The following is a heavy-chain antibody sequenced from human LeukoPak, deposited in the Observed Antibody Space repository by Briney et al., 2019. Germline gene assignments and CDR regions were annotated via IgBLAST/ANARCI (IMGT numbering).Heavy chain of an antibody. Sequence: GKSLRLSCAASGFTFSSYDMHWVRQAPGKGLEWVAIIWYDGSDKYYGDSVKGLYTISRDNVKNTLYLQMNSLRVEDTAVYYCARDLNQEDFDYWGQGTLVAVSS. CDR1: GFTFSSYD. D-gene: IGHD1-14*01. CDR2: IWYDGSDK. V-gene: IGHV3-33*01. CDR3: ARDLNQEDFDY. J-gene: IGHJ4*02.